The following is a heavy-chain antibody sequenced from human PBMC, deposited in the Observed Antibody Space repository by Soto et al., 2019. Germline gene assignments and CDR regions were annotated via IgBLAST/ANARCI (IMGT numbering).Heavy chain of an antibody. D-gene: IGHD3-10*01. J-gene: IGHJ6*02. CDR3: ARENTMVRGVTYVLDF. Sequence: SETLSLTCAVYGGSFSGYYWSWIRQPPGKGLEWIGEINHSGSTNYNPSLKSRVTISVDTSKNQFSLKLSSVTAADTAVYYCARENTMVRGVTYVLDFSGQGSSVIV. CDR2: INHSGST. CDR1: GGSFSGYY. V-gene: IGHV4-34*01.